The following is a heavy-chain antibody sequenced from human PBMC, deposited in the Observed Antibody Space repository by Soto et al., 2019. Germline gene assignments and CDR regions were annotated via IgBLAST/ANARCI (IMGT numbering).Heavy chain of an antibody. V-gene: IGHV4-39*01. Sequence: QLQLQESGPGLVKPSETLSLTCSVSGDSISSINCYWGWIRQPPGKALEWIGGIDYSGRTYYNPSLTSRLTISVDTSKNQFSLKLSSVTAADTAVYYCARQGNTMIVVVVTDNCFDPWGQGTLVTVSS. CDR3: ARQGNTMIVVVVTDNCFDP. CDR1: GDSISSINCY. CDR2: IDYSGRT. J-gene: IGHJ5*02. D-gene: IGHD3-22*01.